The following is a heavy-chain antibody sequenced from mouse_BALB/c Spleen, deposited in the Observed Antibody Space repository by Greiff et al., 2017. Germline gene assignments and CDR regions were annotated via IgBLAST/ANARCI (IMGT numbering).Heavy chain of an antibody. D-gene: IGHD3-1*01. CDR2: ISSGGGNT. J-gene: IGHJ4*01. CDR1: GFTFSSYT. V-gene: IGHV5-9*03. CDR3: ARQLGLSYAMDY. Sequence: EVMLVESGGGLVKPGGSLKLSCAASGFTFSSYTMSWVRQTPEKRLEWVATISSGGGNTYYPDSVKGRFTISRDNAKNNLYLQMSSLRSEDTALYYCARQLGLSYAMDYWGQGTSVTVSS.